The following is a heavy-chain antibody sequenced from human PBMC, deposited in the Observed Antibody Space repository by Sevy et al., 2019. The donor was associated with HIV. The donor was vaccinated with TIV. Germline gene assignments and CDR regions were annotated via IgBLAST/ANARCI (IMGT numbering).Heavy chain of an antibody. V-gene: IGHV3-48*02. CDR1: GFTFSSYS. CDR3: ARSGYYDFWSGYYPYYYYYYGMDV. D-gene: IGHD3-3*01. J-gene: IGHJ6*02. CDR2: ISSSSSTI. Sequence: GGSLRLSCAASGFTFSSYSMNWVRQAPGKGLEWVSYISSSSSTIYYADSVKGRFTISRDNAKNSLYLQMNSLRDEDTAVYYCARSGYYDFWSGYYPYYYYYYGMDVWGQGTTVTVS.